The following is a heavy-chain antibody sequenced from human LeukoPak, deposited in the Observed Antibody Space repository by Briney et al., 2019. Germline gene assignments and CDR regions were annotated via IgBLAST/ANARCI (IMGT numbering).Heavy chain of an antibody. J-gene: IGHJ5*02. CDR1: GFTFSAYW. D-gene: IGHD6-6*01. Sequence: GGSLRLSCAASGFTFSAYWMTWVRQTPGEGLEPMANIKQDGSENNYVDSVKGRFTISRDNAKNSLYLQMNSLRGEDTAVYYCARYSSSSGWLDPWGQGTLVTVSS. CDR3: ARYSSSSGWLDP. CDR2: IKQDGSEN. V-gene: IGHV3-7*01.